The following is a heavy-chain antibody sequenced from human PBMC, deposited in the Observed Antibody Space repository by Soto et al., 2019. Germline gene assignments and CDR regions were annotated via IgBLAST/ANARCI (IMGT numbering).Heavy chain of an antibody. D-gene: IGHD2-8*02. V-gene: IGHV3-48*01. J-gene: IGHJ4*02. CDR2: ISSGGSTI. Sequence: GGSLRLSYAASGFTFSTYSMNWVRQAPGKGLEWVSYISSGGSTIYYADSVKGRFTISRDNAKNSLYLQMNSLRAEDTAVYYCFRLYCTGVACPSDYWGQGTLVTVSS. CDR3: FRLYCTGVACPSDY. CDR1: GFTFSTYS.